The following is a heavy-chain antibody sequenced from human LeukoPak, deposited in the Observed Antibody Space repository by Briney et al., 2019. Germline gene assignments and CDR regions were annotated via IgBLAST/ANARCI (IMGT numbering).Heavy chain of an antibody. CDR3: AKVFFSGSYYAASDY. Sequence: QPGGSLRLSCAASGFTFSTYGMHWVRQAPGRGLEWVAVISYDGSNKYYADSVKGRFTISRDNSKNTLYLQMNSLGAEDTAVYYCAKVFFSGSYYAASDYWDQGTLVTVSS. V-gene: IGHV3-30*18. J-gene: IGHJ4*02. CDR1: GFTFSTYG. D-gene: IGHD1-26*01. CDR2: ISYDGSNK.